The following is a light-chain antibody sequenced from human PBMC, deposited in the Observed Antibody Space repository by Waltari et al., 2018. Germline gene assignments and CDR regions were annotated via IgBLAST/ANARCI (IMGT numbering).Light chain of an antibody. Sequence: QSALTQPASVSGSPGQSITIPCTGTSSDVGGYNYAPWYQQHPGKAPKVMIYDVSNRPSGVSNRFSGSKSGNTASLTISGLQAEDEAEYYCSSHTSNSVVVFGGGTKLTVL. J-gene: IGLJ2*01. CDR1: SSDVGGYNY. CDR2: DVS. V-gene: IGLV2-14*03. CDR3: SSHTSNSVVV.